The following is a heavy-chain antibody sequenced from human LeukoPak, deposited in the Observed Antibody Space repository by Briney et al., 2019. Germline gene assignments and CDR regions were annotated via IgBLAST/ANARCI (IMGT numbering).Heavy chain of an antibody. J-gene: IGHJ4*02. V-gene: IGHV4-39*01. CDR1: GDFISSSSYY. CDR2: IHYSGST. Sequence: PSETLSLTCTVSGDFISSSSYYWGWIRQPPGKGLEYIGSIHYSGSTYYNPSLKSRVTMPVDTSKNQFSLKLTSVTAVDTAVYYCARGSPYHYWGQGTLVTVSS. CDR3: ARGSPYHY. D-gene: IGHD2-2*01.